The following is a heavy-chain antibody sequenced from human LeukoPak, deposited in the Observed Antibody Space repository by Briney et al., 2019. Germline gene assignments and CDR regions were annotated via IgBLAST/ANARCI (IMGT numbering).Heavy chain of an antibody. CDR2: ISSSSSYI. Sequence: GGSLRLSCAASGFTFSGYSMNWVCQAPGKRLEWVSSISSSSSYIYYADCVKGRFTISRDNAKNSLYLQMNSLRAEDTAVYYCAELGITMIGGVWGKGTTVTISS. CDR1: GFTFSGYS. CDR3: AELGITMIGGV. V-gene: IGHV3-21*01. D-gene: IGHD3-10*02. J-gene: IGHJ6*04.